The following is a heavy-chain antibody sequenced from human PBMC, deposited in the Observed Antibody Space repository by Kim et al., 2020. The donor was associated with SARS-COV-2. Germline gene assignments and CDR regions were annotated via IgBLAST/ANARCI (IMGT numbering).Heavy chain of an antibody. CDR1: GFTFSSYA. D-gene: IGHD6-19*01. Sequence: GGSLRLSCAASGFTFSSYAMSWVRQAPGKGLEWVSAISGSGGSTYYADSVKGRFTISRDNSKNTLYLQMNSLRAEDTAVYYCAKDVKGYSSGWSLGEPNWFDPWGQGTLVTVSS. V-gene: IGHV3-23*01. J-gene: IGHJ5*02. CDR3: AKDVKGYSSGWSLGEPNWFDP. CDR2: ISGSGGST.